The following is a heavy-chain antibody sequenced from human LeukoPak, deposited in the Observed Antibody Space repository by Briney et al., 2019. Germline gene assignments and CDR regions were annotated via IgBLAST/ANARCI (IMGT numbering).Heavy chain of an antibody. J-gene: IGHJ3*02. CDR1: GGSISSSSYY. CDR2: IYYSGST. D-gene: IGHD3-22*01. V-gene: IGHV4-39*07. CDR3: ARDPHYYDSSGYLNAFDI. Sequence: SETLSLTCTVSGGSISSSSYYWGWIRQPPGKGLEWIGSIYYSGSTYYNPSLKSRVTMSVDTSKNQFSLKLSSVTAADTAVYYCARDPHYYDSSGYLNAFDIWGQGTMVTVSS.